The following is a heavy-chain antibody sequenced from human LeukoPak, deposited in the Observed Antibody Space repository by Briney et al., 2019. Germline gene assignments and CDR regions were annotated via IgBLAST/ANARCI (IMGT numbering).Heavy chain of an antibody. V-gene: IGHV4-34*01. Sequence: SETLSLTCAVYGGSFSGYYWSWIRQPPGKGLGWIGEINHSGSTNYNPSLKSRVTISVDTSKNQFSLKLSSVTAADTAVYYCARGRLWTRARFDYWGQGTLVTVSS. J-gene: IGHJ4*02. D-gene: IGHD3-10*01. CDR1: GGSFSGYY. CDR2: INHSGST. CDR3: ARGRLWTRARFDY.